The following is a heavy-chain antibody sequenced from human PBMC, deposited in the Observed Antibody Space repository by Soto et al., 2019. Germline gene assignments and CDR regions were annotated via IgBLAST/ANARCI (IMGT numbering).Heavy chain of an antibody. V-gene: IGHV1-46*01. D-gene: IGHD2-15*01. CDR1: GYTFTSYY. J-gene: IGHJ5*02. CDR3: ARDYFRVGSCYSYSFLP. CDR2: INLSGGTT. Sequence: ASVKVSCKASGYTFTSYYMHWVRQAPGQGLEWMGIINLSGGTTSYAPKFQGRVTMTRDTSTSTFYMDLSSLRSDDTAVYYCARDYFRVGSCYSYSFLPPGQGPLGTGSS.